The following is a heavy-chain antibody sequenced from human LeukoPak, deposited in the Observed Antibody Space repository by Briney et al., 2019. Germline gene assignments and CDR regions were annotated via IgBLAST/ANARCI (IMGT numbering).Heavy chain of an antibody. CDR3: ARVGAIVVVPAAIFNWFDP. CDR2: INHSGST. J-gene: IGHJ5*02. D-gene: IGHD2-2*02. Sequence: SETLSLTCAVYGGSFSGYYWSWIRQPPGKGLEWIGEINHSGSTNYNPSLKSRVTISVDTSKNQFSLKLSSVTAADTAVYYCARVGAIVVVPAAIFNWFDPWGQRTLVTVSS. CDR1: GGSFSGYY. V-gene: IGHV4-34*01.